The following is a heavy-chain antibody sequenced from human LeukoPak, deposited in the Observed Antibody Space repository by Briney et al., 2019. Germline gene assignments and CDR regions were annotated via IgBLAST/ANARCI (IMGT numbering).Heavy chain of an antibody. Sequence: SVKVSCKASGGTFSSYAISWVRQAPGQGLEWMGGIIPIFGTANYAQKFQGRVTITADESTSTAYMELSSLRSEDTAVYYCARDGIAAAGTSYFDYWGQGTLVTVSS. D-gene: IGHD6-13*01. V-gene: IGHV1-69*01. J-gene: IGHJ4*02. CDR3: ARDGIAAAGTSYFDY. CDR2: IIPIFGTA. CDR1: GGTFSSYA.